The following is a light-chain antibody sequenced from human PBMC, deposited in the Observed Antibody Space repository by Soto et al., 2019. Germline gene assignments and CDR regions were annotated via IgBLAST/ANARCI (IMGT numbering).Light chain of an antibody. CDR3: SSYISSNTLVI. CDR1: SRDVGGYNY. CDR2: GVS. J-gene: IGLJ2*01. V-gene: IGLV2-14*01. Sequence: QSVLTQPASVSGSPGQSITISCTGTSRDVGGYNYVSWYQHHPGKAPTLMIYGVSNRPSGVSNRFSGSKSGNTASLTISGLQAEDEADYYCSSYISSNTLVIFGGGTQLTVL.